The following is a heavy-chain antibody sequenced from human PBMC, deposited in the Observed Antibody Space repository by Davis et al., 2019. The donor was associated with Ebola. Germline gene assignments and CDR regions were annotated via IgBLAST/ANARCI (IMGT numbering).Heavy chain of an antibody. D-gene: IGHD2-21*01. Sequence: PGGSLRLSCAASGFTFSSYGMHWVRQAPGKGLEWVAVIWYDGSNKYYADSVKGRFTISRDNSKNTLYLQMNSLRAEDTAVYYCARVSCGGDCYSFDYWGQGTLVTVSS. J-gene: IGHJ4*02. CDR3: ARVSCGGDCYSFDY. CDR1: GFTFSSYG. CDR2: IWYDGSNK. V-gene: IGHV3-33*01.